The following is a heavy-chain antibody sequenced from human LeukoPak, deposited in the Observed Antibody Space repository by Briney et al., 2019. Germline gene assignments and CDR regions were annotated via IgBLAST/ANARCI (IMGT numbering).Heavy chain of an antibody. D-gene: IGHD2-21*01. J-gene: IGHJ4*02. Sequence: PGGSLRLSCVASGFTFSSYEFNWVSQAPGKRLDWVAFISSSGTTIYYTDSVKGRFIISRDNSKNSLYLQMNSLRAEDTALYYCARGSIPPDYWGQGTLVTVSS. CDR3: ARGSIPPDY. CDR2: ISSSGTTI. CDR1: GFTFSSYE. V-gene: IGHV3-48*03.